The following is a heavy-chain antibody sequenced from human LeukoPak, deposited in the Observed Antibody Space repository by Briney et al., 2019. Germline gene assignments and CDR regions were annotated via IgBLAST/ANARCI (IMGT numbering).Heavy chain of an antibody. J-gene: IGHJ4*02. CDR3: ARAGGRGSVDY. CDR1: GFTFSTYW. Sequence: GGSLRLSCAGSGFTFSTYWMSWVRQAPGKGLEWVANINEDGSEKYYVDSVKGRFTISRDNAKNSLYLQMNSLGVDDTAVYYCARAGGRGSVDYWGQGTLVTVSS. D-gene: IGHD3-10*01. V-gene: IGHV3-7*01. CDR2: INEDGSEK.